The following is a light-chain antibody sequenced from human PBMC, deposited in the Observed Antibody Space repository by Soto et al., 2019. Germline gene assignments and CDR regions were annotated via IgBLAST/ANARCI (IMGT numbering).Light chain of an antibody. CDR1: TSDVGGYNY. Sequence: QSALTQLASVSGSPGQSITISCTGTTSDVGGYNYVSWYQQHPGKAPKLMIYDVSNWPSGIPSRFSGSKSGNTASLTISGLQAEDEADYYCSSYSGSSFVLFGGGTQLTVL. CDR3: SSYSGSSFVL. V-gene: IGLV2-14*01. CDR2: DVS. J-gene: IGLJ2*01.